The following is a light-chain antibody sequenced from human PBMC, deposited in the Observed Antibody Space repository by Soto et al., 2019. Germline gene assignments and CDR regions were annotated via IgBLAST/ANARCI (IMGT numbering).Light chain of an antibody. CDR2: DAS. Sequence: EIVLTQSPATLSLSPGERATLSCRASQSVSSYLAWYQQNPGQAPRLLIYDASNRATGIPARFSGSGSGTDFTLTISSLEPEDFADYYCQQRSNWPPLPFGGGTKVEIK. CDR1: QSVSSY. CDR3: QQRSNWPPLP. J-gene: IGKJ4*01. V-gene: IGKV3-11*01.